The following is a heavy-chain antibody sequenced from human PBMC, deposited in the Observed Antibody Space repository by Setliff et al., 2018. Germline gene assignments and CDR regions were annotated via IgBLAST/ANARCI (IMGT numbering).Heavy chain of an antibody. CDR3: AKGMRRQWLVEVDY. D-gene: IGHD6-19*01. Sequence: QPGGSLRLSCAASGFTFSSYAMHWVRQAPGKGLEWVAVISYDGSNKYHADSVKGRFTISRANSKNTLYLQMNSLRAEDTAVYYCAKGMRRQWLVEVDYWGQGTLVTVSS. J-gene: IGHJ4*02. V-gene: IGHV3-30*04. CDR1: GFTFSSYA. CDR2: ISYDGSNK.